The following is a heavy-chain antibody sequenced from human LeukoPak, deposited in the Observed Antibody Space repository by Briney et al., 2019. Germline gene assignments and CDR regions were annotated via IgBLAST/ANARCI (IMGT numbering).Heavy chain of an antibody. CDR2: ISGSGGST. D-gene: IGHD5-18*01. CDR1: GFTFSSYA. Sequence: GGSLRLSCAASGFTFSSYAMSWVRQPPAKGLEWVSAISGSGGSTYYSDSVKGRFTISRDNSKNTLYLQMNSLRAEDTAVYYCAKDKKQLWSLFDYWGQGTLVTVSS. V-gene: IGHV3-23*01. CDR3: AKDKKQLWSLFDY. J-gene: IGHJ4*02.